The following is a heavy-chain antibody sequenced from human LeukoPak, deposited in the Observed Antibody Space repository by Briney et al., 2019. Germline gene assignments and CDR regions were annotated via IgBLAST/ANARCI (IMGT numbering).Heavy chain of an antibody. V-gene: IGHV4-30-2*01. J-gene: IGHJ4*02. CDR1: GGSISSGGYY. D-gene: IGHD1-14*01. Sequence: SETLSLTCAVSGGSISSGGYYWSWIRQPPGKGLEWIGYIYHSGSTYYNPSLKSRVTISVDRSKNQFSLKLSSVTAADTAVYYCARRPPGDHYFGYWGQGTLVTVSS. CDR3: ARRPPGDHYFGY. CDR2: IYHSGST.